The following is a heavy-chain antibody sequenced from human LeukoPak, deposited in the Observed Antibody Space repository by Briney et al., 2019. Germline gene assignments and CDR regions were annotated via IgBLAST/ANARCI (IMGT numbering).Heavy chain of an antibody. J-gene: IGHJ4*02. CDR3: AKDRDYYDSSGYFDY. D-gene: IGHD3-22*01. CDR1: GFTLSSYW. CDR2: ISGSGGST. Sequence: PGGSLRLSCAASGFTLSSYWMSWVRQAPGKGLEWVSAISGSGGSTYYADSVKGRFTISRDNSKNTLYLQMNSLRAEDTAVYYCAKDRDYYDSSGYFDYWGQGTLVTVSS. V-gene: IGHV3-23*01.